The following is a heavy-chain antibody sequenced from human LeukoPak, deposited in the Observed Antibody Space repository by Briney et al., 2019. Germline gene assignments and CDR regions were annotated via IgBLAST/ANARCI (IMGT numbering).Heavy chain of an antibody. V-gene: IGHV4-4*02. J-gene: IGHJ5*02. CDR1: GGSISSSNW. CDR3: ARESGCSSTSCYTGIQRYNWFDP. D-gene: IGHD2-2*02. Sequence: SGTLSLTCAVSGGSISSSNWWSWVRQPPGKGLEWIGGMYLSGSTNYNPSLKSRVTISVDKSKNQFSMKLSSVTAADTAVFYCARESGCSSTSCYTGIQRYNWFDPWGQGTLVTVSP. CDR2: MYLSGST.